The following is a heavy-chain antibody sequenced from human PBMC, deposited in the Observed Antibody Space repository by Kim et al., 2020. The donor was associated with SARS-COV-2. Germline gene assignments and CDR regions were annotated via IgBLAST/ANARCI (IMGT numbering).Heavy chain of an antibody. D-gene: IGHD2-21*02. CDR3: ARGGMVTSIPPPGDYFYSHVMDV. J-gene: IGHJ6*04. Sequence: GGSLRLSCAASGFTFSSYGMHWVRQAPGKGLEWVAVIWYDRRNRYYADSVRGRFTISRDNSKNTVYLEMNSLRAEDTAVYYCARGGMVTSIPPPGDYFYSHVMDVWGEGTTVTVSA. V-gene: IGHV3-33*01. CDR1: GFTFSSYG. CDR2: IWYDRRNR.